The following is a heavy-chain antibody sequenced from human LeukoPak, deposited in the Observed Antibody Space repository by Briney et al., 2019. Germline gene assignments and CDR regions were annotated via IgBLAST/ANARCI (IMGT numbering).Heavy chain of an antibody. CDR2: IRYDGSNK. J-gene: IGHJ4*02. D-gene: IGHD5-24*01. V-gene: IGHV3-30*02. CDR1: GLTFSRYA. Sequence: GGSLRLSCAPSGLTFSRYAMHWVRQAPGKGLEWVAFIRYDGSNKYYADSVKGRFTISRDNSKNTLYLQMNSLRPEDTAVYYCAKDRGDGYPTHFDYWGQGTLVTVSS. CDR3: AKDRGDGYPTHFDY.